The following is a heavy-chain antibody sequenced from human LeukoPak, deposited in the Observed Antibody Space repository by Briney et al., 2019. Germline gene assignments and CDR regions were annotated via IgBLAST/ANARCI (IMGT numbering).Heavy chain of an antibody. CDR2: IFDSGDT. CDR3: ARSRRGYSVYDELEDYKYCYMDV. CDR1: GGSIRNYF. Sequence: SETLSLTCPVSGGSIRNYFWSWTRQPPGKGLEWIGYIFDSGDTKYNPSLKSRVTISVDTSKNQFSVKVTSVIAADTAVYYCARSRRGYSVYDELEDYKYCYMDVWGKGATVTVSS. V-gene: IGHV4-59*08. D-gene: IGHD5/OR15-5a*01. J-gene: IGHJ6*03.